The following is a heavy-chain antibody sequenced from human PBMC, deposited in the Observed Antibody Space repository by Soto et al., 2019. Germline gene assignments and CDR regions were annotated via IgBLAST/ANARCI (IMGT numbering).Heavy chain of an antibody. D-gene: IGHD6-13*01. CDR3: AKVFIAAAGTHDAFDI. Sequence: QVQLVESGGGVVQPGRSLRLSCAASGFTFSSYGMHWVRQAPGKGLEWVAVISYDGSNKYYADSGKGRFTISSDNSKNTLYLQMNSLRAEDTAVYYCAKVFIAAAGTHDAFDIWGQGTMVTVSS. CDR1: GFTFSSYG. CDR2: ISYDGSNK. J-gene: IGHJ3*02. V-gene: IGHV3-30*18.